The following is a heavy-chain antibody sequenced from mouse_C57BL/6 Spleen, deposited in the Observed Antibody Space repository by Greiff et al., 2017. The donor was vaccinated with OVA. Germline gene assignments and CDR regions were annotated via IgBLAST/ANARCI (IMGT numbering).Heavy chain of an antibody. J-gene: IGHJ4*01. CDR3: ARWGDGYYHAMDY. CDR1: GYAFTNYL. V-gene: IGHV1-54*01. CDR2: INPGSGGT. D-gene: IGHD2-3*01. Sequence: VQLQQSGAELVRPGTSVKVSCKASGYAFTNYLIEWVKQRPGQGLEWIGVINPGSGGTNYNEKFKGKATLTADKSSSTAYMQLSSLTSEDSAVYFCARWGDGYYHAMDYWGQGTSVTVSS.